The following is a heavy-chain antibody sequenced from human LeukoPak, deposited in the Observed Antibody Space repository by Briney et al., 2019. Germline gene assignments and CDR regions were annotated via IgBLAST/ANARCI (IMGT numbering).Heavy chain of an antibody. Sequence: SETLSLTCAVYGGSFSGYYWSWIRQPPGKGLEWIGEISHSGSTNYNPSLKSRVTISVDTSKNQFSLKLSSVTAADTAVYYCARGRGYCSGGSCYLFDYWGQGTLVTVSS. CDR2: ISHSGST. CDR3: ARGRGYCSGGSCYLFDY. CDR1: GGSFSGYY. V-gene: IGHV4-34*01. J-gene: IGHJ4*02. D-gene: IGHD2-15*01.